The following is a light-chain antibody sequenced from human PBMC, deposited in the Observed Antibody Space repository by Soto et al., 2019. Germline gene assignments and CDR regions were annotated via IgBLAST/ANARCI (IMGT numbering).Light chain of an antibody. Sequence: EIVLTQPPGTLYLSPGERATLSCRASQSVSSSYLAWYQQKPGQAPRLLIYGASSRATGIPDRFSGSGSGTDFTLTISRLEPEDFAVYFCQQYGNSPPNTFGQGTKVDIK. CDR1: QSVSSSY. CDR3: QQYGNSPPNT. J-gene: IGKJ2*01. V-gene: IGKV3-20*01. CDR2: GAS.